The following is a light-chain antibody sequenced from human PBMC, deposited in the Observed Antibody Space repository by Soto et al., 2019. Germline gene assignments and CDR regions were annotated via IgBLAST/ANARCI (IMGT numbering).Light chain of an antibody. CDR3: TSYTNRYTYA. CDR1: SSDVGGYDY. V-gene: IGLV2-14*01. J-gene: IGLJ1*01. CDR2: NVY. Sequence: QSALTQPASVSGSPGQSITISCTGTSSDVGGYDYVGWYQQHPGKAPKLMIYNVYNRPSGVSFRFSGSKSGNTASLTISGLQTEDEADYYCTSYTNRYTYAFGTGTKVTVL.